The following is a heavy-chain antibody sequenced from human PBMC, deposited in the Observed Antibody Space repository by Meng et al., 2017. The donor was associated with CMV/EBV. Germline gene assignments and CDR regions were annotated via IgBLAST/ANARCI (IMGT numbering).Heavy chain of an antibody. V-gene: IGHV3-21*01. D-gene: IGHD3-3*01. CDR2: ISSSSSYI. CDR3: ARVCNTSPYYDFWNGYFSADVYGMDV. CDR1: GFTFSSYS. Sequence: GESLKISCAASGFTFSSYSMNWVRQAPGKGLEWVSSISSSSSYIYYADSVKGRFTISRDNAKNSLYLQMNSLRAEDTAVYYCARVCNTSPYYDFWNGYFSADVYGMDVWGQGTTVTVSS. J-gene: IGHJ6*02.